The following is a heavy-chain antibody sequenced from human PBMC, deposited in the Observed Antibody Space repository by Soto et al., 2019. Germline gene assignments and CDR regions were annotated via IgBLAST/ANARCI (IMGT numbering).Heavy chain of an antibody. D-gene: IGHD3-10*01. CDR2: IIPIFGTA. CDR1: GGTFSSYA. J-gene: IGHJ4*02. Sequence: QVQLVQSGAEVKKPGSSVKVSCKASGGTFSSYAISWVRQAPGQGLEWMGGIIPIFGTANYAQKFQGRVTITADESTSTAYMELSSLRYEDTSVYFCARGYGSGSYSYFDYWGQGTLVTVSS. V-gene: IGHV1-69*01. CDR3: ARGYGSGSYSYFDY.